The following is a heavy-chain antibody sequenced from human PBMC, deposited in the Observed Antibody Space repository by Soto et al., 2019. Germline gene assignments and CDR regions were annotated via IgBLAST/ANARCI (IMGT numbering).Heavy chain of an antibody. J-gene: IGHJ6*02. CDR3: AKDLELRFPVYGMDV. CDR2: ISWSSGII. D-gene: IGHD3-3*01. CDR1: RFTFDYYA. Sequence: SLRLSCAASRFTFDYYAMHWVRQAPGKGLEWVSGISWSSGIIGYADSVKGRFTISRDNAKNSLYLEMNSLRAEDTALYYCAKDLELRFPVYGMDVWGQGTTVTVSS. V-gene: IGHV3-9*01.